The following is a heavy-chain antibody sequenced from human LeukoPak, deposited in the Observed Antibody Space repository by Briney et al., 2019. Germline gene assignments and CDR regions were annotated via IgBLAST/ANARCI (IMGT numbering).Heavy chain of an antibody. CDR1: GFTFSRCW. V-gene: IGHV3-7*01. CDR2: IHQDGSDK. J-gene: IGHJ4*02. D-gene: IGHD5-12*01. CDR3: ARGPSGYHNT. Sequence: GGSLRLSCAASGFTFSRCWMSWVRQAPGKGLEWVANIHQDGSDKYYVDSVKGRVTISRDNAKNTLYLQMNSLRAEDTAVYYCARGPSGYHNTGGQGTLVTVSS.